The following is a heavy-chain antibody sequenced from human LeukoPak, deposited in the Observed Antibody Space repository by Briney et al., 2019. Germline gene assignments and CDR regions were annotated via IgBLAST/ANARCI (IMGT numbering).Heavy chain of an antibody. CDR3: ARGIVGARVDFDY. D-gene: IGHD1-26*01. J-gene: IGHJ4*02. CDR1: GGSISSGSYY. V-gene: IGHV4-61*02. CDR2: IYTSGST. Sequence: SETLSLTCTVSGGSISSGSYYWSWTRQPAGKGLEWIGRIYTSGSTNYNPSLKSRVTISVDTSKNQFSLKLSSVTAADTAVYYCARGIVGARVDFDYWGQGTLVTVSS.